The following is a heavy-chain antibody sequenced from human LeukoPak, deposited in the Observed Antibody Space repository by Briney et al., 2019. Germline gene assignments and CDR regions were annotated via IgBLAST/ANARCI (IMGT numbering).Heavy chain of an antibody. Sequence: ASVKVSCKVSGYTLTELSMHWVRQAPGKGLEWMGGFDPEDGETIYAQKFQGRVTMTEATSTDTAYMELSSLRSEDTAVYYCATSLHSEYYDFWSGYYRDWGQGTLVTVSS. V-gene: IGHV1-24*01. CDR1: GYTLTELS. D-gene: IGHD3-3*01. CDR2: FDPEDGET. CDR3: ATSLHSEYYDFWSGYYRD. J-gene: IGHJ4*02.